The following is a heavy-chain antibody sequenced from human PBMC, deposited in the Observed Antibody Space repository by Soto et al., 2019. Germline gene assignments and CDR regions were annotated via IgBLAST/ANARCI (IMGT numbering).Heavy chain of an antibody. CDR3: ARGRKGFSSSCYVD. CDR2: MYYGGSI. CDR1: GGSISRSTYY. Sequence: SETLSLTCTVSGGSISRSTYYWAWIRQPPGKGLEWIGSMYYGGSIYYNPSLKSRVTISLDTSKNQLSLKLSSVTAADTAVYYCARGRKGFSSSCYVDWGQGTLVTVSS. V-gene: IGHV4-39*07. D-gene: IGHD6-13*01. J-gene: IGHJ4*02.